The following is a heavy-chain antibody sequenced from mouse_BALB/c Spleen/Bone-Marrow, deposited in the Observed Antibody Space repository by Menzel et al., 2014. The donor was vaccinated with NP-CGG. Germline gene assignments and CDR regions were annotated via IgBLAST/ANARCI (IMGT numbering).Heavy chain of an antibody. CDR2: IWAGGST. CDR3: ARDENYYGNYGTMDY. CDR1: GFSLTSYG. Sequence: QVQLQQSGPGLVSPSQRLSITCTVSGFSLTSYGVHWVRQPPGKGLEWLGVIWAGGSTDYNSALMSRLSISKDSSKSQVFLKMNSLQTDDTAMYYCARDENYYGNYGTMDYWGQGTSVTVSS. J-gene: IGHJ4*01. V-gene: IGHV2-9*02. D-gene: IGHD2-1*01.